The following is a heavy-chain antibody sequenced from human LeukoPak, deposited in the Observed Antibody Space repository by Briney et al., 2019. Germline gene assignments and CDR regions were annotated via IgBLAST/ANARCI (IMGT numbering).Heavy chain of an antibody. D-gene: IGHD6-25*01. V-gene: IGHV4-4*07. CDR2: INNSGST. CDR1: GGSISTFY. J-gene: IGHJ5*02. Sequence: PSETLSLTCTVSGGSISTFYWTWIRQPAGKGLEWIGRINNSGSTNYNPSLRSRVSMSVDRSKNQFSVTLSSVTAADTAVYFCAREGGDLRWLDPWGQGTLVTVSS. CDR3: AREGGDLRWLDP.